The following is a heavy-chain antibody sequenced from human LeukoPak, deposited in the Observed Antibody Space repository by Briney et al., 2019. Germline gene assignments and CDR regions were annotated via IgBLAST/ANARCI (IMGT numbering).Heavy chain of an antibody. V-gene: IGHV3-33*01. D-gene: IGHD6-19*01. CDR2: IWYDGSNK. Sequence: RGSLRLSCAASGFTFSSYGMHWVRQAPGKGLEWVAVIWYDGSNKYYADSVKGRFTISRDNSKNTLYLQMNSLRAEDTAVYYCGRDLKLTKKQWLVPGYWGQGTLVTVSS. CDR1: GFTFSSYG. J-gene: IGHJ4*02. CDR3: GRDLKLTKKQWLVPGY.